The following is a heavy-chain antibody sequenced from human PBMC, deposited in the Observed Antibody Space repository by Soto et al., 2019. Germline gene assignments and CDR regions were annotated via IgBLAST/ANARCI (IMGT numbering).Heavy chain of an antibody. D-gene: IGHD6-25*01. CDR3: ASEEGSGAFDI. CDR2: IYYSGST. Sequence: PSETLSLTCTVSGGSISSSSYYWGWIRQPPGKGLEWIGSIYYSGSTYYNPSLKSRVTISVDTSKNQFSLKLSSVTAADTAVYYCASEEGSGAFDIWGQGTMVTVSS. CDR1: GGSISSSSYY. V-gene: IGHV4-39*01. J-gene: IGHJ3*02.